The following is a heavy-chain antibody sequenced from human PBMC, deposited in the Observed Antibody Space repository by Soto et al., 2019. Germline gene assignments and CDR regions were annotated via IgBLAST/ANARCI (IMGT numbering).Heavy chain of an antibody. CDR3: ARMYSSGSGWFHP. CDR1: GGTIRSSNYY. V-gene: IGHV4-39*07. CDR2: FYSSGSI. J-gene: IGHJ5*02. D-gene: IGHD6-19*01. Sequence: PSETLSLTCTVSGGTIRSSNYYWAWIRQPPGKGLEWIGSFYSSGSIIYNPSLRSRVSISGDTSSNQFSMSLTSVTAADTARYYCARMYSSGSGWFHPWGQGTLVTVSS.